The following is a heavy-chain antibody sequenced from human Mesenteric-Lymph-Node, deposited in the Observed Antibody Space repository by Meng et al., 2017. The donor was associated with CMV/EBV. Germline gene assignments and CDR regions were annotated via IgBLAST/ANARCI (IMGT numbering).Heavy chain of an antibody. CDR2: IKQDGSEK. D-gene: IGHD4/OR15-4a*01. J-gene: IGHJ6*02. CDR1: GFTFSSYW. CDR3: ARVNGYGGAHCGMDV. Sequence: GESLKISCAASGFTFSSYWMSWVRQAPGKGLEWVANIKQDGSEKYYVDSVKGRFTISRDNAKNSLYLQMNSLRAEDTAIYYCARVNGYGGAHCGMDVWGQGTTVTVSS. V-gene: IGHV3-7*01.